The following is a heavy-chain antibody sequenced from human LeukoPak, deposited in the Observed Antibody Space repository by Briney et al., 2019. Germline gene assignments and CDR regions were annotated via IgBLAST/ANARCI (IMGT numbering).Heavy chain of an antibody. CDR2: IYYSGNT. J-gene: IGHJ4*02. CDR3: ASHSWGGLDY. CDR1: GDFISTSKSY. V-gene: IGHV4-39*01. Sequence: PSETLSLTCSVSGDFISTSKSYWGWIRQPPGKGLEWIGSIYYSGNTYYNASLKSRVTISVDTSKNQFSLKLTSVTAADTAVYYCASHSWGGLDYWGQGTLVTVSS. D-gene: IGHD3-10*01.